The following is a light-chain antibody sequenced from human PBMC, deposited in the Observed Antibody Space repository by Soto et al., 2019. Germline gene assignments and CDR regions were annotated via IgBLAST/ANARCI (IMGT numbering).Light chain of an antibody. Sequence: QSALTQPPSASGSPGQSVTISCTGTSSDVGGYNYVSWYQQYPGRAPKLMIYDVSNRPSGVSNRFSGSKSGNTASLTISGLQAEDEADYYCSSYTSSSSYVFGTGTKLTVL. CDR1: SSDVGGYNY. CDR2: DVS. V-gene: IGLV2-14*01. J-gene: IGLJ1*01. CDR3: SSYTSSSSYV.